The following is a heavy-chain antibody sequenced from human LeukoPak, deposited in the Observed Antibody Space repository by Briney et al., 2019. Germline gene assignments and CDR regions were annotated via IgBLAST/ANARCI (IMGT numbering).Heavy chain of an antibody. V-gene: IGHV3-23*01. D-gene: IGHD6-19*01. CDR1: GFTFTNYA. CDR2: ISGRGGNT. Sequence: GGSLRLSCAASGFTFTNYAMNWVRQAPGKGLEWVSGISGRGGNTYYADSVKGRFTISRDNSKNTLYLQMNSLRAEDTAVYYCARGGWEGFHFDYWGQGTLVTVSS. CDR3: ARGGWEGFHFDY. J-gene: IGHJ4*02.